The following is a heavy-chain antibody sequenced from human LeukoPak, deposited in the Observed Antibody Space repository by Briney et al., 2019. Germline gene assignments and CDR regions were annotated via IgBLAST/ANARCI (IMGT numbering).Heavy chain of an antibody. V-gene: IGHV3-48*03. CDR3: ARVGYSSGYSFDY. D-gene: IGHD5-18*01. J-gene: IGHJ4*02. CDR2: ISSSGSSI. CDR1: GFTFDDYG. Sequence: GGSLRLSCTASGFTFDDYGMSWVRQAPGKGLEWVSYISSSGSSIYYADSVKGRFTISRDNAKNSLYLQMNSLRAEDTAVYYCARVGYSSGYSFDYWGQGTLVTVST.